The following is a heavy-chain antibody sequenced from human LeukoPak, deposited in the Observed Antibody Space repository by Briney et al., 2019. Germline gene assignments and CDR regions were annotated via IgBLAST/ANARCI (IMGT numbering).Heavy chain of an antibody. V-gene: IGHV2-70*11. D-gene: IGHD6-19*01. CDR1: VFSLSTSGMC. CDR2: IDWDDDR. J-gene: IGHJ4*02. CDR3: ARILKYSSGWYYFDY. Sequence: SGPTLVNPTQTLTLTCTFSVFSLSTSGMCVSWIRQPPGKALEWLARIDWDDDRYYHTSLKTRLSISKVTSKNQVVLTMTNMDPVDTATYYCARILKYSSGWYYFDYWGQGTLVTVSS.